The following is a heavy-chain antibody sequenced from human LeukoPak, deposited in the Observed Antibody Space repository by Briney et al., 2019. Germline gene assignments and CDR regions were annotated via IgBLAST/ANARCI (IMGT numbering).Heavy chain of an antibody. CDR1: GYTFTGYF. CDR2: INPNSADT. Sequence: GASVRVSCKASGYTFTGYFIQWVRQAPGQGLEWMGWINPNSADTNYGQNFQGRVTMTRDTSITTAYMEVSSLRSDDTAVYYCARGQGDCDFDYWGQGTLVTVSS. D-gene: IGHD2-21*02. V-gene: IGHV1-2*02. CDR3: ARGQGDCDFDY. J-gene: IGHJ4*02.